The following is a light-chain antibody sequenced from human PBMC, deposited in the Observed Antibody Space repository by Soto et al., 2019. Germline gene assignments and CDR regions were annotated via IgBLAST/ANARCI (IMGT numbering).Light chain of an antibody. V-gene: IGLV2-11*01. CDR3: CTYAGTFSIT. J-gene: IGLJ2*01. CDR1: SSDVGTYNY. Sequence: QSALTQPRSVSGSPGPSVTISCTGTSSDVGTYNYVSWYQQYPGKAPQLMIYDVSERPSGVPHRFSGSKSGNTAPLTISGLRPEDEADDYCCTYAGTFSITLGAGTQLTVL. CDR2: DVS.